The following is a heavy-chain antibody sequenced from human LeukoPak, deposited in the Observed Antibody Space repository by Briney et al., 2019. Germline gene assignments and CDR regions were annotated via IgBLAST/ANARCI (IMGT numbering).Heavy chain of an antibody. D-gene: IGHD6-6*01. J-gene: IGHJ4*02. CDR1: GFTFSSYG. V-gene: IGHV3-30*02. CDR2: IRYDGSNK. CDR3: AKPPGVQLVKYYFDY. Sequence: SGGSLRLSCAASGFTFSSYGMHWVRQAPGKGLEWVAFIRYDGSNKYYADSVKGRFTISRDNSKNTLYLQMNSLRAEDTAVYYCAKPPGVQLVKYYFDYWGQGTLVTVSS.